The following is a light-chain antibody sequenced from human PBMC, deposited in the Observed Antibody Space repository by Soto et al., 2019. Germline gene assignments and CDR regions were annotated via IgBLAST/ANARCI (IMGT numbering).Light chain of an antibody. CDR3: QHYNDLPLT. V-gene: IGKV3-15*01. J-gene: IGKJ1*01. Sequence: EKVMTQSPATLSVSPGERVTLSCRASQSVATNLAWYQQKPGQAPRLLISGAYIRATGIPDRFIGSGSGTEFTITSTSLQSEDFAVYYWQHYNDLPLTFGQGTKVEIK. CDR2: GAY. CDR1: QSVATN.